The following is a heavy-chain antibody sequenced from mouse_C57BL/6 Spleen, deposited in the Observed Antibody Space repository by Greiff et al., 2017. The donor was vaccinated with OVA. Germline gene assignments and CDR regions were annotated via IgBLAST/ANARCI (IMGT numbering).Heavy chain of an antibody. V-gene: IGHV3-1*01. Sequence: EVQLQQSGPGMVKPSQSLSLTCTVTGYSITSGYDWHWIRHFPGNKLEWMGYISYSGSTNYNPSLKSRISITHDTSKNHFFLKLNSVTTEYTATYYCAREDDYYAMDYWGQGTSVTVSS. CDR1: GYSITSGYD. J-gene: IGHJ4*01. CDR3: AREDDYYAMDY. CDR2: ISYSGST.